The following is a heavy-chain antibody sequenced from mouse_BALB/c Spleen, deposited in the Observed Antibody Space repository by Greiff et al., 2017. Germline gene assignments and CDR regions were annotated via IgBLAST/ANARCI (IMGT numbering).Heavy chain of an antibody. CDR2: ISSGGSYT. CDR3: AREDRYDAWFAY. CDR1: GFTFSSYA. J-gene: IGHJ3*01. Sequence: EVKLMESGGGLVKPGGSLKLSCAASGFTFSSYAMSWVPQSPEKRLEWVAEISSGGSYTYYPDTVTGRFTISRDNAKNTLYLEMSSLRSEDTAMYYCAREDRYDAWFAYWGQGTLVTVSA. V-gene: IGHV5-9-4*01. D-gene: IGHD2-14*01.